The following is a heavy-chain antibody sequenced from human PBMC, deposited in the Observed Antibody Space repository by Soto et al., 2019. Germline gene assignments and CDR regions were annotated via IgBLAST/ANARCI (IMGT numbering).Heavy chain of an antibody. V-gene: IGHV1-69*13. D-gene: IGHD6-19*01. CDR3: ARDSRIAVAGSFFEC. Sequence: ASVKVSCKASGGTFSSYAISWVRQAPGQGLEWMGGIIPIFGTANYAQKFQGRVTITADESTSTAYMELSSLRSEDTAVYYCARDSRIAVAGSFFECWGQGTLVTVSS. CDR1: GGTFSSYA. CDR2: IIPIFGTA. J-gene: IGHJ4*02.